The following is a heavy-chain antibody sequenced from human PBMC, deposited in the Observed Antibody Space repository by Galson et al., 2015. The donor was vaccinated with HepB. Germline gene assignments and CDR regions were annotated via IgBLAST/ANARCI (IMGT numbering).Heavy chain of an antibody. Sequence: SLRLCCAATGFTFSSLGMTWVRQAPGKGLECVAAIGVNARRTDYADSVKGRFTISRDNSRNMLYLQMNNLRAEDTAVYYCAKGTTDVDYWGQGTLVTVSS. J-gene: IGHJ4*02. V-gene: IGHV3-23*01. D-gene: IGHD1-1*01. CDR3: AKGTTDVDY. CDR1: GFTFSSLG. CDR2: IGVNARRT.